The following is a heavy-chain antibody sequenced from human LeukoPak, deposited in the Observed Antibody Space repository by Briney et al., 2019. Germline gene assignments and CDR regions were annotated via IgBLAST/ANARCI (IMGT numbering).Heavy chain of an antibody. CDR1: GFTFSSYA. CDR2: LSGSGGGT. J-gene: IGHJ1*01. Sequence: GGSLRLSXAASGFTFSSYAMSWVRQAPGKGLEWVSTLSGSGGGTYYADSVKGRFTISRDNSKNTLYLQMNSLRAEDTAVYYCAKGCGGDCYSGYFQHWGQGTLVTVSS. D-gene: IGHD2-21*01. CDR3: AKGCGGDCYSGYFQH. V-gene: IGHV3-23*01.